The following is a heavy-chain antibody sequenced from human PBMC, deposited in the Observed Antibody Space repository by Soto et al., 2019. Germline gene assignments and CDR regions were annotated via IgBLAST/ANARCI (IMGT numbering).Heavy chain of an antibody. J-gene: IGHJ4*02. CDR1: GFTFGSHS. D-gene: IGHD2-15*01. CDR3: GRAGIVVVGAASRPLAH. V-gene: IGHV3-21*01. CDR2: ISGGSDYI. Sequence: EVQMEESGGGLVKPGGSLRLSCVASGFTFGSHSMYWVRQAPGKGLEWVSSISGGSDYIFYADSVKGRFTISRDNAMNSLYLKMNSLRAEDTAVYYCGRAGIVVVGAASRPLAHWGQGTLVTVYS.